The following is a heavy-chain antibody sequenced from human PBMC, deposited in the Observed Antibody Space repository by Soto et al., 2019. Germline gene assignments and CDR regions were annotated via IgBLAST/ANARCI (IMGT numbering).Heavy chain of an antibody. V-gene: IGHV3-23*01. CDR2: INERGGST. D-gene: IGHD1-1*01. CDR3: AKDKSGTTAFDI. J-gene: IGHJ3*02. CDR1: GFTFSTYA. Sequence: GGSLRLSCADSGFTFSTYALSWVRQAPGKGLEWVSAINERGGSTYYADSVKGRFTISRDNSKNTLYLQMKSLRAEDTALYYCAKDKSGTTAFDIWGQGTMVTVSS.